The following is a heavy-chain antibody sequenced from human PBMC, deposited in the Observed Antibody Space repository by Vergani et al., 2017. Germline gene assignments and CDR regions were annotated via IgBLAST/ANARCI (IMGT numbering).Heavy chain of an antibody. D-gene: IGHD3-10*01. CDR1: GGSFSGYY. V-gene: IGHV4-34*12. CDR2: IIHSGST. Sequence: QVQLQQWGAGLLKPSETLSLTCAVYGGSFSGYYWSWLRQPPGQGLEWIGEIIHSGSTNYNPSLKSRVTISVDTSKNQFSLKLTSVTAADMAVYYSARGRGGAIGFSGKEFDYWGQGTLVTVSS. J-gene: IGHJ4*02. CDR3: ARGRGGAIGFSGKEFDY.